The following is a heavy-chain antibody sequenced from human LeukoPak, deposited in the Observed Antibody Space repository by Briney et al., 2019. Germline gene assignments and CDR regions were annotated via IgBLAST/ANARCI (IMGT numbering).Heavy chain of an antibody. CDR3: ARAVDTAMVYYYYGMDV. V-gene: IGHV1-69*04. J-gene: IGHJ6*02. CDR2: IIPILGIA. CDR1: GGTFSSYA. D-gene: IGHD5-18*01. Sequence: SVKVSCKASGGTFSSYAISWVRQAPGQGLEWMGRIIPILGIANYAQKFQGRVTITADKSTSTAYMELSSLRSEDTAVYYCARAVDTAMVYYYYGMDVWGQGTTVTVSS.